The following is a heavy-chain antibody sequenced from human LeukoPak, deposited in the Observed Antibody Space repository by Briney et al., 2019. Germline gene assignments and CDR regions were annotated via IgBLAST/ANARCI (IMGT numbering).Heavy chain of an antibody. V-gene: IGHV1-2*02. D-gene: IGHD2-15*01. CDR2: INPNSGST. CDR1: GYTFTGYY. J-gene: IGHJ4*02. CDR3: AREDPGYSVDY. Sequence: ASVKVSCKASGYTFTGYYMHWVRQAPGQGLEWMGWINPNSGSTNYAQKFQGRVTMTRDTSISTAYMELSRLRSDDTAVYYCAREDPGYSVDYWGQGTLVTVSS.